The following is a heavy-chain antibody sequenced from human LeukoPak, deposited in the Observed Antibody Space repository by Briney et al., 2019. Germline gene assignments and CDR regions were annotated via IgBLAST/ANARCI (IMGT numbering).Heavy chain of an antibody. CDR3: ARVGTGNFDY. J-gene: IGHJ4*02. D-gene: IGHD3-10*01. CDR2: IYYIGST. CDR1: GGSISSGDYY. Sequence: SETLSLTCTVSGGSISSGDYYWSWIRQHPGKGLEWIGYIYYIGSTNYNPSLKSRVTMSVDTSKNQFSLNLNSVTAADTAVYYCARVGTGNFDYWGQGTLVTVSS. V-gene: IGHV4-61*08.